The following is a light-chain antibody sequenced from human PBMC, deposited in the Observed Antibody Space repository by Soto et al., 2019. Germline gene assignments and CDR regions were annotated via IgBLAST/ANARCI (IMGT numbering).Light chain of an antibody. CDR3: QSYGSSLSVV. CDR1: SSNIGAGYD. V-gene: IGLV1-40*01. CDR2: GNS. J-gene: IGLJ2*01. Sequence: QSVLTQPPSVSGAPGQRVTISCTGSSSNIGAGYDVHWYQQLPGTAPKLLIYGNSNRPSGVPDRFSGSKSGTSASLAITGLQAEDEADYYCQSYGSSLSVVFGGGTKPTVL.